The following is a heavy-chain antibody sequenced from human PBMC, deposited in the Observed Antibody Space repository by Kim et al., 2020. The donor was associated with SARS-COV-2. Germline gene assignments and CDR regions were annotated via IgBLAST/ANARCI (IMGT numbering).Heavy chain of an antibody. CDR2: IYPGDSDT. V-gene: IGHV5-51*01. CDR1: GYSFTSYW. CDR3: ATSLSWWSTPFDC. J-gene: IGHJ4*02. Sequence: GESLKISCKGSGYSFTSYWIGWVRQMPGKGLEWMGIIYPGDSDTRYSPSFQGQVTISADKSISTAYLQWSSLKASDTAMYYCATSLSWWSTPFDCWGQGTLVTVSS. D-gene: IGHD2-15*01.